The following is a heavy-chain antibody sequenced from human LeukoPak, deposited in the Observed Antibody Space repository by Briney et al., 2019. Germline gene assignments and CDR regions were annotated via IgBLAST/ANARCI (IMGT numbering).Heavy chain of an antibody. CDR3: ARQVAAHDY. J-gene: IGHJ4*02. CDR2: IYYSGTT. Sequence: PSETLSLTCTVSGGSISSSSYYWGWIRQPPGKGLEWIGSIYYSGTTYYNPSLKSRVTISIDTSKNQFSLKLSSVTAADTAVYYCARQVAAHDYWGQGTLVTVSS. D-gene: IGHD6-19*01. CDR1: GGSISSSSYY. V-gene: IGHV4-39*01.